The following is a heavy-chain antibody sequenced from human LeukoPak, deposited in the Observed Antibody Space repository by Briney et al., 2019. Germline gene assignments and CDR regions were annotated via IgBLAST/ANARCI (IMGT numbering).Heavy chain of an antibody. CDR1: GFTFSRYG. V-gene: IGHV3-30*18. CDR2: ITYGGSNK. CDR3: AKERATETRRLDY. Sequence: GGSLRLSCAASGFTFSRYGMHWVRQAPGKGLEWVAVITYGGSNKNYADSVKGRFTISRDNSKNALYLQMNSLRPEDAAVYYCAKERATETRRLDYWGQGTLVTVSS. J-gene: IGHJ4*02.